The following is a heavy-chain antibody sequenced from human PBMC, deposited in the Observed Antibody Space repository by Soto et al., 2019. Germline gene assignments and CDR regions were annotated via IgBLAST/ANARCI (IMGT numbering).Heavy chain of an antibody. Sequence: QVQLVESGGGVVQPGRSLRLSCAASGFTFSSYGMHWVRQAPGKGLEWVAIIWYDGNNKFYADSVKGRFTISRDNSKNTLYLQMNSLSAEDTALYYCASFGEYCSSTTCNDSFDIWGQGTLVTVSS. CDR1: GFTFSSYG. J-gene: IGHJ3*02. D-gene: IGHD2-2*01. V-gene: IGHV3-33*01. CDR3: ASFGEYCSSTTCNDSFDI. CDR2: IWYDGNNK.